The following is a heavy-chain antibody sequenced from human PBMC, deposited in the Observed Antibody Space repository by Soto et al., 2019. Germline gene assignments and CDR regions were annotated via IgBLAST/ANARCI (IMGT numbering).Heavy chain of an antibody. V-gene: IGHV6-1*01. CDR1: VDSVSSNSAA. CDR2: TYYRSKWYS. J-gene: IGHJ5*02. D-gene: IGHD6-19*01. Sequence: SQTLSLTCAISVDSVSSNSAAWNWIRQSPSRGLEWLGRTYYRSKWYSDYAVSVRSRITINPDTSKNQFSLQLNSVTPEDTAVYYCARDPGYSSGWNWFDPWGQGTLVTVSS. CDR3: ARDPGYSSGWNWFDP.